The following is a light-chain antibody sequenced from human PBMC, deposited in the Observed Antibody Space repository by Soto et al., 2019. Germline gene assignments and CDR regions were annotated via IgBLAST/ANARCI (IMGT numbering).Light chain of an antibody. CDR2: EVT. CDR1: SSDVGAYNY. J-gene: IGLJ3*02. V-gene: IGLV2-8*01. Sequence: QSALTQPASVSASPGQSITISCTGTSSDVGAYNYVSWYQQYPGKAPKLMIYEVTKRPSGVPDRFSGSKSANTASLTVSGLQAEDEADYYCMCYAGGNNWVFGGGTQLTVL. CDR3: MCYAGGNNWV.